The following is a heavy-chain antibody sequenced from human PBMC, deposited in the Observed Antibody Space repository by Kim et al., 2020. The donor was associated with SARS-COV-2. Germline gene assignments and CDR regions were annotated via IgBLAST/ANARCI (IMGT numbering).Heavy chain of an antibody. CDR3: ARGARVAAAGTRNWFDP. J-gene: IGHJ5*02. D-gene: IGHD6-13*01. V-gene: IGHV1-8*01. CDR1: GYTFTSYD. Sequence: ASVKVSCKASGYTFTSYDINWVRQATGQGLEWMGWMNPNSGNTGYAQKFQGRVTMTRNTSISTAYMELSSLRSEDTAVYYCARGARVAAAGTRNWFDPWGQGTLVTVSS. CDR2: MNPNSGNT.